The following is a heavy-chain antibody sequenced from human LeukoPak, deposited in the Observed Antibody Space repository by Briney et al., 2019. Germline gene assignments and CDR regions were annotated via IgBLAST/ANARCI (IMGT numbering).Heavy chain of an antibody. V-gene: IGHV3-53*01. D-gene: IGHD4-23*01. CDR2: IYSSGST. CDR3: AKRGDGGRSFDY. CDR1: GFNVSNNY. J-gene: IGHJ4*02. Sequence: GGSLRLSCAASGFNVSNNYMTWVRQAPGKGLEWVSLIYSSGSTYYADSVKGRFTISRDNSKNTLYLQVNSLRAEDTAVYYCAKRGDGGRSFDYWGQGTLVTVSS.